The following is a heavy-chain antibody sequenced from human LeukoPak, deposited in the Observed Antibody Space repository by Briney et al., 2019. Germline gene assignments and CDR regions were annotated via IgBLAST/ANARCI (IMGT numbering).Heavy chain of an antibody. CDR3: ASTLDDSSGYYLGYYYGMDV. Sequence: PSETLSLTCTVSGGSISSYYWSWIRQPPGKGLEWIGYIYYSGSTYYNPSLKSRVTISVDTSKNQFSLKLSSVTAADTAVYYCASTLDDSSGYYLGYYYGMDVWGQGTTVTVSS. D-gene: IGHD3-22*01. CDR1: GGSISSYY. V-gene: IGHV4-59*12. J-gene: IGHJ6*02. CDR2: IYYSGST.